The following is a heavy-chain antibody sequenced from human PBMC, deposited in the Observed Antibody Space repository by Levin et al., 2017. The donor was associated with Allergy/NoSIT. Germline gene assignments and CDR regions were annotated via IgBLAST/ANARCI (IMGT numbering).Heavy chain of an antibody. Sequence: GGSLRLSCAASGFTFDDYSMHWVRQAPGKGLEWVSGISWNSGSIGYADSVKGRFTISRDNAENSLYLQRNSLRAEDTALYYCAKEMGPGNGGLGDYGIDVWGQGTTVTVSS. CDR2: ISWNSGSI. D-gene: IGHD1-1*01. J-gene: IGHJ6*02. CDR3: AKEMGPGNGGLGDYGIDV. V-gene: IGHV3-9*01. CDR1: GFTFDDYS.